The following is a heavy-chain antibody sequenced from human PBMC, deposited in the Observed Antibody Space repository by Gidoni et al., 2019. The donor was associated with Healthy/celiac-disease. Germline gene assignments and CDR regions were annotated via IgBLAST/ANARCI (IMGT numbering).Heavy chain of an antibody. CDR2: IWYDGSNK. Sequence: QVPLVESGGGVVQPGRSLRLSRAASGFTFSSSCRHWVRQAPGKGLEWVAVIWYDGSNKYYADSVKGRFTISRDNSKNTLYLQMNSLRAEDTAVYYCARERVVVVAATPFGYFDYWGQGTLVTVSS. V-gene: IGHV3-33*01. D-gene: IGHD2-15*01. CDR1: GFTFSSSC. CDR3: ARERVVVVAATPFGYFDY. J-gene: IGHJ4*02.